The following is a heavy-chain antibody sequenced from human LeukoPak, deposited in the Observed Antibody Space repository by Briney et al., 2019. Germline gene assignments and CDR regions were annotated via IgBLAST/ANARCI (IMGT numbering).Heavy chain of an antibody. V-gene: IGHV4-4*07. J-gene: IGHJ4*02. CDR3: ARGPNRGMFRGVTLDY. CDR1: GGSISSYY. D-gene: IGHD3-10*01. CDR2: IYTSGST. Sequence: PSETLSLTCTVSGGSISSYYWSWIRQPAGKGLEWIGRIYTSGSTNYNPSLKSRVTMSVDTSKTQLSLKLSSVTAADTAVYYCARGPNRGMFRGVTLDYWGQGTLVTVSS.